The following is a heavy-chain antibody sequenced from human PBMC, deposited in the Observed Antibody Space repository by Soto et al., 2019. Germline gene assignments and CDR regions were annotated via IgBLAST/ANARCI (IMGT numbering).Heavy chain of an antibody. D-gene: IGHD6-13*01. Sequence: QVQLVESGGGVVQPGRALRLSCEASGFTFRDYAMHWVRQAPGKGLEWVAAIPRDGSAQHYADSVKGRFSISRDNSKNTLSLQMHSHRPEDPALYYCARAVAGQLSSSWTWLDYWGHGTLVNVSS. V-gene: IGHV3-30-3*01. CDR1: GFTFRDYA. CDR2: IPRDGSAQ. J-gene: IGHJ4*01. CDR3: ARAVAGQLSSSWTWLDY.